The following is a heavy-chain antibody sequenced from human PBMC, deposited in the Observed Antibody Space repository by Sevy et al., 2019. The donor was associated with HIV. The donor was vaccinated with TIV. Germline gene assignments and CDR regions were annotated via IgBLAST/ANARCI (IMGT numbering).Heavy chain of an antibody. D-gene: IGHD4-4*01. J-gene: IGHJ5*01. V-gene: IGHV3-23*01. CDR1: GFTFSNYA. CDR3: VKEASGDSWFDY. CDR2: ISGSAHRT. Sequence: GGSLRLSCAASGFTFSNYAMSWVRQTPGKGLEWVSAISGSAHRTYYTDSVKGRFTISRDNSKNMLFLQMNSLRAEDTAVYYRVKEASGDSWFDYWGQGTLVTVSS.